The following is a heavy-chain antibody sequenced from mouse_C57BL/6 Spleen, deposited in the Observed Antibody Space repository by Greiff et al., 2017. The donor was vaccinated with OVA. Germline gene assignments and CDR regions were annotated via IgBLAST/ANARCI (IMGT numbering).Heavy chain of an antibody. CDR1: GFTFSDYG. D-gene: IGHD1-1*01. V-gene: IGHV5-17*01. J-gene: IGHJ4*01. CDR3: ARRGSSRYYAMDY. Sequence: EVKLMESGGGLVKPGGSLKLSCAASGFTFSDYGMHWVRQAPEKGLEWVAYISSGSSTIYYADTVKGRFTISRDNAKNTLFLQMTSLRCEDTAVYYCARRGSSRYYAMDYWGQGTSVTVSS. CDR2: ISSGSSTI.